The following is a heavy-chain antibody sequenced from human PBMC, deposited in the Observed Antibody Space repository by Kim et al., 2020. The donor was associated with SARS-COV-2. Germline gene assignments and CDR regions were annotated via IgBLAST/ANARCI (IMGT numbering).Heavy chain of an antibody. CDR3: VKVSRPGGYYFDY. D-gene: IGHD1-1*01. V-gene: IGHV3-64D*09. Sequence: YADSVKCRFTISRDNSKNTLYLQMSSLRAEDTAVYYCVKVSRPGGYYFDYWGQGTLVTVSS. J-gene: IGHJ4*02.